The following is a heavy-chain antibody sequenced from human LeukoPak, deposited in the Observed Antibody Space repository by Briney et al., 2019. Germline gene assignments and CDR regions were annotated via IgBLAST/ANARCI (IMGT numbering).Heavy chain of an antibody. V-gene: IGHV4-39*01. CDR3: AREGFLEWSHIDY. CDR2: IYYSGST. J-gene: IGHJ4*02. Sequence: SETLSLTCTVSGGSISSSSYYWGWIRQPPGKGLEWIGSIYYSGSTYYNPSLKSRVTISVDTSKNQFSLKLSSVTAADMAVYYCAREGFLEWSHIDYWGQGTLVTVSS. D-gene: IGHD3-3*01. CDR1: GGSISSSSYY.